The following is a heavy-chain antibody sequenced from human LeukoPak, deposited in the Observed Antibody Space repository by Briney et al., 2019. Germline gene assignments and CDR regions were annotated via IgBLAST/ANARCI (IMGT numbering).Heavy chain of an antibody. D-gene: IGHD1-26*01. CDR2: IWSDGSNK. CDR3: ARDGVGALDY. CDR1: GFTFSNYG. Sequence: GGSLRLSCAASGFTFSNYGMHWVRQAPGKGLEWVAFIWSDGSNKYYEESVKGRFTISRDNAKNSLYLQMNSLRAEDTAVYYCARDGVGALDYWGQGTLVTVSS. V-gene: IGHV3-33*01. J-gene: IGHJ4*02.